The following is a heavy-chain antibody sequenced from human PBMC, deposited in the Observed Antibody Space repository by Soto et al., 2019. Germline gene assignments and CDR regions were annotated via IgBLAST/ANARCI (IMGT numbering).Heavy chain of an antibody. Sequence: SETLSLTCTVSGDSISSYYWSWIRQPPGKGLEWIGYISYSGSTNYNPSLESRVTISVDTSKNQFSLKLSSVTAADTAVYYCATTGGMTTVTTYDYYYYYMDVWGKGTTVTVSS. CDR1: GDSISSYY. J-gene: IGHJ6*03. CDR3: ATTGGMTTVTTYDYYYYYMDV. CDR2: ISYSGST. D-gene: IGHD4-4*01. V-gene: IGHV4-59*13.